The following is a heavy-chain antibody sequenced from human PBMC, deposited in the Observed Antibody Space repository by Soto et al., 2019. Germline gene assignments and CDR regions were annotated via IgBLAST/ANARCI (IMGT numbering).Heavy chain of an antibody. V-gene: IGHV3-72*01. Sequence: EVQLVESGGGLVQSGGSLRLSCAASGFTFSDYHIDWVRQAPGKGLEWIGRGRNKVNNYTPEYAASVKGRFTISKDAAKNSMHRKRSSLKPEGRPIYYCVGEGFCKAGGSPPLACGGQGPLFT. CDR1: GFTFSDYH. J-gene: IGHJ4*02. D-gene: IGHD3-3*01. CDR3: VGEGFCKAGGSPPLAC. CDR2: GRNKVNNYTP.